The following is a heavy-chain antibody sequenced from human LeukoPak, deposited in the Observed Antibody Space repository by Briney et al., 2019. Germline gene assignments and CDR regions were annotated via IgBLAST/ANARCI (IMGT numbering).Heavy chain of an antibody. D-gene: IGHD5-12*01. V-gene: IGHV1-2*06. Sequence: GASVKVSCKASGYTFTGYYIHWVRQAPGQGLEWMGRINPNSGGTNYAQKFQGRVTMTRDTSISTAYMELSRLRSDDTAVYYCARVGEYSGYDGDFDYWGRGTLVTVSS. CDR1: GYTFTGYY. CDR3: ARVGEYSGYDGDFDY. CDR2: INPNSGGT. J-gene: IGHJ4*02.